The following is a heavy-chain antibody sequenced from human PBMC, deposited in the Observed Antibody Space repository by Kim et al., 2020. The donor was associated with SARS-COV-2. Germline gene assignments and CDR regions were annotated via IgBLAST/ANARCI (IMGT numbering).Heavy chain of an antibody. Sequence: ANYAQKFQGRVTITADESTSTADMELGSLRSEDTAVYYCARDGYYGSGSSWGQGTLVTVSS. CDR3: ARDGYYGSGSS. J-gene: IGHJ4*02. D-gene: IGHD3-10*01. CDR2: A. V-gene: IGHV1-69*01.